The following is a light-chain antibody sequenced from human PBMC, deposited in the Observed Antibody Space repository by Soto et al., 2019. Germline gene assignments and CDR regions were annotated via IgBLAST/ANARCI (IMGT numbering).Light chain of an antibody. J-gene: IGLJ1*01. Sequence: QSALTQPRLVSGSPGQSVTISCTGTSSDVAIYNYISWYQQHPGEAPKLMIHDVSERPSGVPDRFSGSKSGNTASLTISGLQAEDEADYYCCSYAGSYTFARNVFGTGTKVTVL. V-gene: IGLV2-11*01. CDR3: CSYAGSYTFARNV. CDR2: DVS. CDR1: SSDVAIYNY.